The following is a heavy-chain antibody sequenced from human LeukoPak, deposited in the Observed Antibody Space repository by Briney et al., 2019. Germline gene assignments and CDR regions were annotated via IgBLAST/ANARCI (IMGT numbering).Heavy chain of an antibody. D-gene: IGHD2-15*01. J-gene: IGHJ4*02. Sequence: GGSLRLSCAASGFTFSSYAMSWVRQAPGKGLEWVSAISGSGGSTYYADSVKGRFTISRDNSKNTLYLQMNSLRAEGTAVYYCAILPASAATVDYWGQGTLVTVSS. CDR1: GFTFSSYA. CDR3: AILPASAATVDY. V-gene: IGHV3-23*01. CDR2: ISGSGGST.